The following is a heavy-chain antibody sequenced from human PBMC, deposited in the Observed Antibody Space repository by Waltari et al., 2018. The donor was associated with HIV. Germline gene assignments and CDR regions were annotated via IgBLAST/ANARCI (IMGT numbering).Heavy chain of an antibody. J-gene: IGHJ6*02. CDR3: ARLQMATIYYYGMDV. D-gene: IGHD5-12*01. CDR2: IYPGDSDT. CDR1: GYSFTSYW. Sequence: EVQLVQSGAEVKKHGESLKISCKGSGYSFTSYWIGWVRQMPGKGLEWMGIIYPGDSDTRYSPSFQGQVTISADKSISTAYLQWSSLKASDTAMYYCARLQMATIYYYGMDVWGQGTTVTVSS. V-gene: IGHV5-51*01.